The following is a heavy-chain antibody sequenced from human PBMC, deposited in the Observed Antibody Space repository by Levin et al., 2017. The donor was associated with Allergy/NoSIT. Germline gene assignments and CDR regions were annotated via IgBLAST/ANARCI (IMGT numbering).Heavy chain of an antibody. CDR2: IYPADSDT. V-gene: IGHV5-51*01. CDR3: ARLERSNNYYFPEY. J-gene: IGHJ4*02. CDR1: GYSFNTYW. Sequence: GGSLRLSCKGSGYSFNTYWIAWVRQMPGQGLDYMGLIYPADSDTRYSPSFQGQVTISVDKSISTAYLQWSSLKASDTAMYYCARLERSNNYYFPEYWGQGTLVTVSS. D-gene: IGHD2/OR15-2a*01.